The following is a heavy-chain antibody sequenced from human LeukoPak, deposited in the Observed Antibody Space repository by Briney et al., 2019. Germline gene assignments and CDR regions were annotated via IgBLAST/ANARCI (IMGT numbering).Heavy chain of an antibody. Sequence: GGSLRLSCAASGFSFSSYAMSWVRQAPGKGLEWVSTSSGSGGSTYYADSVKGRFTISRDNAKNTLYLQMNSLRAEDTAVYYCARDEGITIFGVVTNWFDPWGQGTMVTVSS. CDR3: ARDEGITIFGVVTNWFDP. J-gene: IGHJ5*02. V-gene: IGHV3-23*01. CDR2: SSGSGGST. CDR1: GFSFSSYA. D-gene: IGHD3-3*01.